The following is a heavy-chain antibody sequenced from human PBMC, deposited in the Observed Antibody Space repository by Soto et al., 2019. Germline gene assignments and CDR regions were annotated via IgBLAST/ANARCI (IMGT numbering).Heavy chain of an antibody. D-gene: IGHD4-17*01. Sequence: ELQLVESGGGLVKPGGSLRLSCTASGFTLSDYNMNWVRQAPGKGLEWVSYISTWSSYSFYADSVQGRFTISRDNSKSSLYLQMNSLRDEDTAVYYCARASHDYGELDYWGQGALVTVSS. V-gene: IGHV3-21*01. J-gene: IGHJ4*02. CDR2: ISTWSSYS. CDR1: GFTLSDYN. CDR3: ARASHDYGELDY.